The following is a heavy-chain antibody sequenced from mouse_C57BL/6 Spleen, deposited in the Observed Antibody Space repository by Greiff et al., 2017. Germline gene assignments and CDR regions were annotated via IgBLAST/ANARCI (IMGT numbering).Heavy chain of an antibody. J-gene: IGHJ1*03. CDR2: IRLKSDNYAT. CDR3: TMVTYFDV. Sequence: EVKVEESGGGLVQPGGSMKLSCVASGFTFSNYWMNWVRQSPEKGLEWVAQIRLKSDNYATHYAESVKGRFTISRDDSKSSVYLQMNNLRAEDTGIYYCTMVTYFDVWGTGTTVTVSS. CDR1: GFTFSNYW. V-gene: IGHV6-3*01. D-gene: IGHD2-2*01.